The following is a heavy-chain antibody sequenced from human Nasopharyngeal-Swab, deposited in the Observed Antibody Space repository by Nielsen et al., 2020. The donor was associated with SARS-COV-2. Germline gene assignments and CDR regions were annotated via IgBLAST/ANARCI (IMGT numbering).Heavy chain of an antibody. CDR1: GFTFSSYG. V-gene: IGHV3-33*01. D-gene: IGHD3-3*01. J-gene: IGHJ6*02. Sequence: GESLKISCAASGFTFSSYGMHWVRQAPGTGLEWVAVIWYDGSNKYYADSVKGRFTISRDNSKNTLYLQMNSLRAEDTAVYYCARDPDQYYDFWSGPLDVWGQGTTVTVSS. CDR3: ARDPDQYYDFWSGPLDV. CDR2: IWYDGSNK.